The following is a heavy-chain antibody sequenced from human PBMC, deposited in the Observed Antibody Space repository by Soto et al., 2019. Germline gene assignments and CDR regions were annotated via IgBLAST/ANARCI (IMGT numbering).Heavy chain of an antibody. V-gene: IGHV1-46*01. CDR1: GYTFTSYY. J-gene: IGHJ5*02. Sequence: ASVKVSCKASGYTFTSYYMHWVRQAPGQGLEWMGIINPSGGSTSYAQKFQGRVTMTRDTSTSTVYMELSSLRSEDTAVYYCAGDPDSHYNDSHASSYPRGQGTLVTVSS. CDR3: AGDPDSHYNDSHASSYP. D-gene: IGHD4-4*01. CDR2: INPSGGST.